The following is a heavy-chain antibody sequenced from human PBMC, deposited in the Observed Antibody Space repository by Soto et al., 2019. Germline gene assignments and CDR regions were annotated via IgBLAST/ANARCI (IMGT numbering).Heavy chain of an antibody. CDR3: AKNGDYYDSSGYDTPFDY. CDR2: ISGSGGST. V-gene: IGHV3-23*01. J-gene: IGHJ4*02. Sequence: GGSLRLSCAASGFTFSSYAMSWVRQAPGKGLEWVSAISGSGGSTYYADSVKGRFTISRDNSKNTLYLQMNGLRAEDTAVYYCAKNGDYYDSSGYDTPFDYWGQGTLVTVSS. CDR1: GFTFSSYA. D-gene: IGHD3-22*01.